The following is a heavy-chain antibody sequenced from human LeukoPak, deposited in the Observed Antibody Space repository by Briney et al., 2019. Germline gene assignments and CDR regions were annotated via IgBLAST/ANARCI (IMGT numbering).Heavy chain of an antibody. CDR3: AKDASIAAAGGGFDY. CDR1: GFTFDDYA. D-gene: IGHD6-13*01. CDR2: ISWNSGSI. V-gene: IGHV3-9*01. J-gene: IGHJ4*02. Sequence: GGSLRLSCAASGFTFDDYAMHWVRQAPGKGLEWVSGISWNSGSIGYADSVKGRFTISRDNAKDSLYLQMNSLRAEDTALYYCAKDASIAAAGGGFDYWGQGTLVTVSS.